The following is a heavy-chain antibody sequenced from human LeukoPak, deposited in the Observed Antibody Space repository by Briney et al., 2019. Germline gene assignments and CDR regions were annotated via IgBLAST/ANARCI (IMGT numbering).Heavy chain of an antibody. CDR2: IKHDGNWK. Sequence: HAGGSLRLSCAASGFTFSSYWMSWVRQAPGKGLEWVANIKHDGNWKFYADSVKGRFTVSRDNAEKSVYLHMSSLRAEDTAMYYCAREGGSSGSLGDYWGQGILVTVSS. D-gene: IGHD6-19*01. CDR1: GFTFSSYW. J-gene: IGHJ4*02. CDR3: AREGGSSGSLGDY. V-gene: IGHV3-7*03.